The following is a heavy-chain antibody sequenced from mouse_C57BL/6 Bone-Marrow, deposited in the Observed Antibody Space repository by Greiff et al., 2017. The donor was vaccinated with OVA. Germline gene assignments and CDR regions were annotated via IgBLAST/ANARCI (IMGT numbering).Heavy chain of an antibody. CDR3: TKGPIYYGSDWYFDV. CDR2: IDPETGGT. CDR1: GYTFTDYE. D-gene: IGHD1-1*01. Sequence: VKLQESGAELVRPGASVTLSCKASGYTFTDYEMHWVKQTPVHGLEWIGAIDPETGGTAYNQKFKGKAILTADKSSSTAYMELRSLTSEDSAVYYCTKGPIYYGSDWYFDVWGTGTTVTVSS. J-gene: IGHJ1*03. V-gene: IGHV1-15*01.